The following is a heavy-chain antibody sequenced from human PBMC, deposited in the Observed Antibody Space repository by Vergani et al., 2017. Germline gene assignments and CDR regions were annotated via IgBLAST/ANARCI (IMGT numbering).Heavy chain of an antibody. J-gene: IGHJ4*02. CDR1: GFTFSSYS. V-gene: IGHV3-21*01. D-gene: IGHD1-26*01. Sequence: EVQLVESGGGLVKPGGSLRLSCAASGFTFSSYSMNWVRQAPGKGLEWVSSISSSSIYISYADSVKGRFTISRDNAKNSLYLQMNSLRAEDTAVYYCAGDRVWGGGYVFDYWGQGTLVTVSS. CDR2: ISSSSIYI. CDR3: AGDRVWGGGYVFDY.